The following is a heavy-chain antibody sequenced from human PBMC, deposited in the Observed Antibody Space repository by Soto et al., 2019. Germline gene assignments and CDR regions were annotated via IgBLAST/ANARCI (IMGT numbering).Heavy chain of an antibody. J-gene: IGHJ3*02. Sequence: EVQLVESGGGLVQPGGSLRLSCAASGFTFSSYSMNWVRQAPGKGLEWVSYISSSSSTIYYADSVKGRFTISRDNAKNSLYLQMNSLRAEDTAVYDCAREGYCSSTSCSLDAFDIGGQGTMVTVSS. CDR2: ISSSSSTI. CDR1: GFTFSSYS. CDR3: AREGYCSSTSCSLDAFDI. V-gene: IGHV3-48*01. D-gene: IGHD2-2*01.